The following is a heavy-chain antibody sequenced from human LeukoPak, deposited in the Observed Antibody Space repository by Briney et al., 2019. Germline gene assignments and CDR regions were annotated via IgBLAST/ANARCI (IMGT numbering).Heavy chain of an antibody. D-gene: IGHD3-9*01. Sequence: SETLSLTCTVSGGSISSGDYYGSWIRQPPGKGLEWIGYIYYSGSTYYNPSLKSRVTISVDTSKNQFSLKLSSVTAADTAVYYCARAGNGILTGYFQNWYFDLWGRGTLVTVSS. CDR2: IYYSGST. J-gene: IGHJ2*01. CDR1: GGSISSGDYY. CDR3: ARAGNGILTGYFQNWYFDL. V-gene: IGHV4-30-4*02.